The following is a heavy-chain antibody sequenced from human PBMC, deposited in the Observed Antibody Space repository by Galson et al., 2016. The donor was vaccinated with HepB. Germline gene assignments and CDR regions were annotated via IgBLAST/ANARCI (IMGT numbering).Heavy chain of an antibody. D-gene: IGHD6-19*01. Sequence: SLRLSCAASGFVFSNFGLSWVRQAPGKGLEWVPSISTRRTTYYSDSVQGRFTISRDNAKNSLYLQMNSLRDEDTAVYYCARAGHSSGWYPFNFWWFDPWGQGTLVTVSS. CDR3: ARAGHSSGWYPFNFWWFDP. CDR1: GFVFSNFG. V-gene: IGHV3-48*02. J-gene: IGHJ5*02. CDR2: ISTRRTT.